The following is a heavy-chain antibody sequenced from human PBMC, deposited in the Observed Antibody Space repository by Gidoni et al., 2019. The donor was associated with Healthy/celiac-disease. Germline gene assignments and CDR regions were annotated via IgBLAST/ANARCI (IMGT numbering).Heavy chain of an antibody. CDR1: GGSFSGYY. D-gene: IGHD2-2*02. V-gene: IGHV4-34*01. J-gene: IGHJ4*02. CDR3: ATKPATAIPPYYFDY. Sequence: QVQLQQWGAGLLKPSETLSLTCAVYGGSFSGYYWSWFRQPPGKGLEWIGEINHSGSTNYNPSLKSRVTISVDTSKNQFSLKLSSVTAADTAVYYCATKPATAIPPYYFDYWGQGTLVTVSS. CDR2: INHSGST.